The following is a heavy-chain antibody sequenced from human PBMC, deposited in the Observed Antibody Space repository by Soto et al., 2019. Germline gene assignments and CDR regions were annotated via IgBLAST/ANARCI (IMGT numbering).Heavy chain of an antibody. J-gene: IGHJ3*02. D-gene: IGHD3-3*01. Sequence: PSETLSLTCTVSGGSISSSSYYWGWIRQPPGKGLEWIGSIYYSGSTYYNPSLKSRVTISVDTSKNQFSLKLSSVTAADTAVYYCARDFAFLGRYDLWSGYSNAPAHAFDIWGQGTMVTGSS. V-gene: IGHV4-39*07. CDR1: GGSISSSSYY. CDR3: ARDFAFLGRYDLWSGYSNAPAHAFDI. CDR2: IYYSGST.